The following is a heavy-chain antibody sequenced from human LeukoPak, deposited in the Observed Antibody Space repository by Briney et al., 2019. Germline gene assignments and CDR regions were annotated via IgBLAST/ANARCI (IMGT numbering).Heavy chain of an antibody. D-gene: IGHD6-13*01. CDR2: ISYDGSNK. V-gene: IGHV3-30-3*01. CDR1: GFTFSSYA. CDR3: VRLRYSSSWYDN. Sequence: PGGSLRLSCAASGFTFSSYAMHWVRQAPGKGLEWVAVISYDGSNKYYADSVKGRFTISRDNSKNTLYLQMNSLRAEDTAVYYCVRLRYSSSWYDNWGHGTLVTVSS. J-gene: IGHJ4*01.